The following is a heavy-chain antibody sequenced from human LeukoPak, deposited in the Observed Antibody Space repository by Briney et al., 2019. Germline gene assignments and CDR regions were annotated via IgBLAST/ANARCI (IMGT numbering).Heavy chain of an antibody. V-gene: IGHV4-31*01. J-gene: IGHJ4*02. CDR1: GDSISSGGYY. CDR3: AREKSVELGFSYVQY. D-gene: IGHD3-10*02. Sequence: NPSQTLSLTCTVSGDSISSGGYYWSWIRPHPGKGLECIKYIYVSGATFSNPSLKRLTTISLYTSKQPFSLELKSLPPTPQSGSYCAREKSVELGFSYVQYWGPGNLVTVSS. CDR2: IYVSGAT.